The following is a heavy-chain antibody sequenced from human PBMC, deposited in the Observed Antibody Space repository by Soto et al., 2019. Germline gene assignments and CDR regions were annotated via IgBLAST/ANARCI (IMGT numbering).Heavy chain of an antibody. V-gene: IGHV3-23*01. CDR3: ATIEPYCDGDCYPDFDF. J-gene: IGHJ4*02. CDR1: GFTFNTYG. D-gene: IGHD2-21*02. Sequence: EVQLLESGGGLVQPGGSLTLSCAASGFTFNTYGMTWVRQAPGKGLEWVSTVSGSGGGTYYADSVKGRFTISRVNSKNTMYLQMSNLGAEDTAVYFCATIEPYCDGDCYPDFDFWGLGTPVTVSS. CDR2: VSGSGGGT.